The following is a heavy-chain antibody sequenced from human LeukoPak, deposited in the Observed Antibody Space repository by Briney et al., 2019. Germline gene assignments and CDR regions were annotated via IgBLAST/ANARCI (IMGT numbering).Heavy chain of an antibody. CDR2: IKQDGSEK. CDR3: AREGDTAMEAYQLADFDY. J-gene: IGHJ4*02. V-gene: IGHV3-7*03. Sequence: QAGGSLRLSCAASGFTFSSYWMSWVRQAPGKGLEWVANIKQDGSEKYYVDSVKGRFTISRDNAKNSLYLQMNSLRAEDTALYYCAREGDTAMEAYQLADFDYWGQGTLVTVSS. CDR1: GFTFSSYW. D-gene: IGHD5-18*01.